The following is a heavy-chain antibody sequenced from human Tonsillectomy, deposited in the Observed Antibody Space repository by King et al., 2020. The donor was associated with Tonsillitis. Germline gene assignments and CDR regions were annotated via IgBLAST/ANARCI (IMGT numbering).Heavy chain of an antibody. CDR2: ISYDGNIK. Sequence: VQLVESGGGGVQPGRSLRLSCAASGFTFSTYVMHWVRQAPGKGLEWVAVISYDGNIKYYADFEEGRFTISRDNSKNALYLQMNSLRVEDTAVYYCAKARSSYFMRYAFDIWGQGTMVTVSS. V-gene: IGHV3-30*18. CDR1: GFTFSTYV. CDR3: AKARSSYFMRYAFDI. J-gene: IGHJ3*02. D-gene: IGHD3-22*01.